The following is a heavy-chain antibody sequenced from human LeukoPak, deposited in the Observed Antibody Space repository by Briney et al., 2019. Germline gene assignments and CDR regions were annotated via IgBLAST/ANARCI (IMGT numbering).Heavy chain of an antibody. CDR1: GGSISSGGYY. J-gene: IGHJ4*02. CDR2: IYYSGST. Sequence: SETLSLTCTVSGGSISSGGYYWSWIRQYPGKGLEWIGYIYYSGSTYYNPSLKSRVTISVDTSKNQFSLKLSSVTAADTAVYYCARGRELQGDYFDYWGQGTLVTVSS. D-gene: IGHD1-26*01. CDR3: ARGRELQGDYFDY. V-gene: IGHV4-31*03.